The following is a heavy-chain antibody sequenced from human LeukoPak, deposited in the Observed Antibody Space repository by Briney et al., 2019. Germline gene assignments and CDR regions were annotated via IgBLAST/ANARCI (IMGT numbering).Heavy chain of an antibody. Sequence: GGSLRLSCAASGLTFSSYAMHWVRQAPGKGLEYVSAISSNGGSTYYANSVKGRFTISRDNSKNTLYLQMGSLRAEDMAVYYCAREWSAAAGSMDVWGQGTTVTVSS. D-gene: IGHD6-13*01. CDR1: GLTFSSYA. J-gene: IGHJ6*02. CDR2: ISSNGGST. CDR3: AREWSAAAGSMDV. V-gene: IGHV3-64*01.